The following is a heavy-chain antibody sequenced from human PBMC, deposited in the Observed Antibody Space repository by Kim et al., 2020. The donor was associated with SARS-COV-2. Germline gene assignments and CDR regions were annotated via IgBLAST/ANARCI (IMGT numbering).Heavy chain of an antibody. CDR2: IIPIFGTA. J-gene: IGHJ4*02. V-gene: IGHV1-69*13. Sequence: SVKVSCKASGGTFSSYAISWVRQAPGQGLEWMGGIIPIFGTANYAQKFQGRVTITADESTSTAYMELSSLRSEDTAVYYCARTPWGQWPQYYFDYWGQGTLVTVSS. CDR3: ARTPWGQWPQYYFDY. D-gene: IGHD6-19*01. CDR1: GGTFSSYA.